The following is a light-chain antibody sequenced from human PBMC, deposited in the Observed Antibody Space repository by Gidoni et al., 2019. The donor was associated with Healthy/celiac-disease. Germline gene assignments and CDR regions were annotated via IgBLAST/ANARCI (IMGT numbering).Light chain of an antibody. CDR1: QSVLYSSNNRNY. V-gene: IGKV4-1*01. J-gene: IGKJ2*01. CDR2: WAS. CDR3: QQYYSTPYT. Sequence: IVITHSPASLPVSLAERATLNCKSSQSVLYSSNNRNYLTWYQQKPGQTPKLLIYWASTRESGVPDRFSGSGSGTDFTLTISSLQAEDVAIYYCQQYYSTPYTFGQGTKLEIK.